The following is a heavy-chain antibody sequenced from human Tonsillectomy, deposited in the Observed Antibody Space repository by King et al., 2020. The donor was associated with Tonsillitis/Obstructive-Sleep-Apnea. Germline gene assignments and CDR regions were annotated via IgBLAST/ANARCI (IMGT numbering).Heavy chain of an antibody. CDR1: GYTFTSYD. V-gene: IGHV1-8*01. Sequence: QLVQSGAEVKKPGASVKVSCKASGYTFTSYDINWVRQATGQGLEWMGWMNPNSGNTGYAQKFQGRVTMTRNTSISTAYMELSSLRSEDTAVYYCARDQPAALVVPAAPDYWGQGTLVTVSS. J-gene: IGHJ4*02. CDR3: ARDQPAALVVPAAPDY. D-gene: IGHD2-2*01. CDR2: MNPNSGNT.